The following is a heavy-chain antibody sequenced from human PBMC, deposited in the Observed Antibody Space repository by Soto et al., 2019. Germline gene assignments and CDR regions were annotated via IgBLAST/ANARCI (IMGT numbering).Heavy chain of an antibody. CDR1: GGSISSNIYY. CDR3: ARNGIAAAGTRYHLGWFDP. J-gene: IGHJ5*02. V-gene: IGHV4-39*01. CDR2: IHYSGST. Sequence: SETLSLTCTVSGGSISSNIYYWGWIRQPPGKGLEWIGNIHYSGSTYYDSSLKSRVTISVDTSKNQFSLKLSSVTAADTAVYYCARNGIAAAGTRYHLGWFDPWGQGTLVTVSS. D-gene: IGHD6-13*01.